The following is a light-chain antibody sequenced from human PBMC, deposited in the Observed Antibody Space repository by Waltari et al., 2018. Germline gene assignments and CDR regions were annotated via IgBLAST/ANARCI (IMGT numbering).Light chain of an antibody. J-gene: IGLJ2*01. V-gene: IGLV3-10*01. CDR3: YSTDGSGNERV. CDR1: ALPRKY. CDR2: GDS. Sequence: SYELTQPPSVSVSPGQTARITCSGDALPRKYAYWYQQKAGQAPGLVLSGDSKRPPGSPERFSDSGAGTMATLTISGAQAEDEADYYCYSTDGSGNERVFGGGTKLTV.